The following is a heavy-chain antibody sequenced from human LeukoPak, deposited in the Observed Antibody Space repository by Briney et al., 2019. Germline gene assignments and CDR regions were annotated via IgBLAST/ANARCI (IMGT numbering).Heavy chain of an antibody. V-gene: IGHV3-9*01. CDR1: GFAFHNYA. CDR3: AKDTRGNGAYFYAMDV. J-gene: IGHJ6*02. D-gene: IGHD4-23*01. Sequence: GGSLRLSCVGSGFAFHNYAMHWVRRPPGKGLEWVSAINWNSDTKAYADSVKGRFTISRDRARNSLYLQMDSLRPEDTALYYCAKDTRGNGAYFYAMDVWGQGTSVTVSS. CDR2: INWNSDTK.